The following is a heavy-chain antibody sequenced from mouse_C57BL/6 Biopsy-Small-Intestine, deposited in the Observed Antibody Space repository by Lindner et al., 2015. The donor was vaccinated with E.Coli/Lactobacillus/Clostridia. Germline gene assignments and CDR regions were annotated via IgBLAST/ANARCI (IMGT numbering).Heavy chain of an antibody. J-gene: IGHJ4*01. CDR3: ARLGRPDISYFPLDS. CDR2: IGPGSDNT. CDR1: GYTFTDYY. V-gene: IGHV1-77*01. Sequence: VQLQESGAELVKPGASVKISCKASGYTFTDYYINWVKQRPGQGLEWIGEIGPGSDNTYYNEEFKGKATLTADKSSSTAYMQLSTLTSEDSAVYFCARLGRPDISYFPLDSWGQGTSVTVSS.